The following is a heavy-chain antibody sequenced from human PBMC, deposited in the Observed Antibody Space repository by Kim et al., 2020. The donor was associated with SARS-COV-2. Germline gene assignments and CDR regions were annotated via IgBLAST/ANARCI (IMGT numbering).Heavy chain of an antibody. V-gene: IGHV4-39*07. CDR3: AREGGPFGYYYDSGRSFDY. Sequence: SRVTISVDTSKNQFSLKLSSVTAADTAVYYCAREGGPFGYYYDSGRSFDYWGQGTLVTVSS. J-gene: IGHJ4*02. D-gene: IGHD3-22*01.